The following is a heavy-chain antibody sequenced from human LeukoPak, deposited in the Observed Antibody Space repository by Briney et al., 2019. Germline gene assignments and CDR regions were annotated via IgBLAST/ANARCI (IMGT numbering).Heavy chain of an antibody. J-gene: IGHJ4*02. V-gene: IGHV4-59*12. CDR3: ARESYPHGDY. CDR1: GGSISSYY. CDR2: IYYSGST. Sequence: SQTLSLTCTVSGGSISSYYWSWIRQPPGKGLEWIGYIYYSGSTNYNPSLKSRVTISVDTSKNQFSLKLSSVTAADTAVYYCARESYPHGDYWGQGTLVTVSS.